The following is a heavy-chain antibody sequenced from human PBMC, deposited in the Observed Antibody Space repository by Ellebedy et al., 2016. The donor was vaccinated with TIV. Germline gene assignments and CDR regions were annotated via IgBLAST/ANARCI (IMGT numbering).Heavy chain of an antibody. D-gene: IGHD2-15*01. J-gene: IGHJ4*02. CDR3: VRDPNCSGGTCYTPEY. Sequence: PGGSLRLSCAASGFTFSSYAMNWVRQAPGKGLEWVSSISSSSRHIYYADSVKGRFTISRDNAKNSVFLQMNSLRAEDTAVYYCVRDPNCSGGTCYTPEYWGQGTLVTVSS. V-gene: IGHV3-21*01. CDR2: ISSSSRHI. CDR1: GFTFSSYA.